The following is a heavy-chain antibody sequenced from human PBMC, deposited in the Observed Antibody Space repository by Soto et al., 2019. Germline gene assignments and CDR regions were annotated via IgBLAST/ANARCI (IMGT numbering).Heavy chain of an antibody. D-gene: IGHD2-21*01. CDR2: IAYDGSNK. V-gene: IGHV3-30-3*01. CDR3: ARERAYCGDDCYFPGTNYFDY. J-gene: IGHJ4*02. Sequence: QVQLVESGGGVVQPGRSLRLSCAASGFTFSSYAMHWVRQAPGKGLEWVAVIAYDGSNKYYADSVNGRFTISRDNSKNTLYLQMNSLRAEDKAVYSCARERAYCGDDCYFPGTNYFDYWGQGTLVTVSS. CDR1: GFTFSSYA.